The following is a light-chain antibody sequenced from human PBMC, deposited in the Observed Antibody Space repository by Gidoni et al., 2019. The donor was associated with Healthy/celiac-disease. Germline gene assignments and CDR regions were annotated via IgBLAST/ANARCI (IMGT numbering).Light chain of an antibody. Sequence: IVMTQSPATLSVSPGERATLSCRASQSVSSNLAWYQQKPGQAPRLLIYGASTRATGIPARFSGSGSGTEFTLTISSLQSEDFAVYYCQQYNNWPPWYTFGQGTKLEIK. CDR3: QQYNNWPPWYT. V-gene: IGKV3-15*01. CDR2: GAS. J-gene: IGKJ2*01. CDR1: QSVSSN.